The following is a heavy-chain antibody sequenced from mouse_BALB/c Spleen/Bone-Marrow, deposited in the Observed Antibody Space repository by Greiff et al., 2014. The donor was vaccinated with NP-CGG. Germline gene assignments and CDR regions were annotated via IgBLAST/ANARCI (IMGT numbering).Heavy chain of an antibody. Sequence: VPLQQSGPELVKPGASMKISCKASGYSFTGYTMKWGKQSHGKKLEWIGLINPYNGGTSYNQKFKGKATLTVDKSSSTAYMELLSLTSEDSAVYYCARKGPYYRYDPYAMDYWGQGTSVTVSS. J-gene: IGHJ4*01. V-gene: IGHV1-26*01. D-gene: IGHD2-14*01. CDR1: GYSFTGYT. CDR2: INPYNGGT. CDR3: ARKGPYYRYDPYAMDY.